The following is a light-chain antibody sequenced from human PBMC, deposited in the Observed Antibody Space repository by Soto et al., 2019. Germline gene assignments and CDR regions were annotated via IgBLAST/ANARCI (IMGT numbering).Light chain of an antibody. J-gene: IGLJ3*02. CDR2: EVT. CDR3: SSYAGSSTWV. CDR1: SSDVGGYNF. Sequence: QSVLTQPASVSGSPGQSITISCTGTSSDVGGYNFVSWYQQHPGKAPKLMIYEVTKRPSGVSNRFSGSKSGNTASLTISGLQAEDETDYYCSSYAGSSTWVFGGGTKVTVL. V-gene: IGLV2-23*02.